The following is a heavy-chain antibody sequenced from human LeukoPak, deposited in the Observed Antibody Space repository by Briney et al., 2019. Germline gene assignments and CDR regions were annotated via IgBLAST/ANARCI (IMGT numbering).Heavy chain of an antibody. CDR1: AFSFSSYG. Sequence: AVSVTLYGAAYAFSFSSYGMHWLPRAPGNGLLGVASPWCDGTNKYHAFSGKGPFTIATYNSTNTLELQMNSLRAEDTAVYYCARGFRAIVRGVKYWGQGTLVTVSS. D-gene: IGHD3-10*01. V-gene: IGHV3-33*01. J-gene: IGHJ4*02. CDR2: PWCDGTNK. CDR3: ARGFRAIVRGVKY.